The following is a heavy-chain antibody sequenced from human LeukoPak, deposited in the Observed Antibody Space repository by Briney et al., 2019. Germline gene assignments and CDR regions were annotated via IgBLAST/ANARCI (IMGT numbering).Heavy chain of an antibody. D-gene: IGHD5-18*01. CDR2: INPSGGIT. J-gene: IGHJ4*02. V-gene: IGHV1-46*01. Sequence: GASVKVSCKTSGYTFTSYYIYWVRQAPGQGLESMGIINPSGGITTYSQKFQGGVTMTRDTSTRTVYMELNNLTSGDTAVYYCAKAEGYGARDYWGQGTLVTVSS. CDR3: AKAEGYGARDY. CDR1: GYTFTSYY.